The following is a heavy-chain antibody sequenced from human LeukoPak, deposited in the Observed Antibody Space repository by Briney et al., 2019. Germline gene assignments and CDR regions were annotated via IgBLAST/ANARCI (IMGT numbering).Heavy chain of an antibody. CDR3: ARHGVVTWFDP. CDR1: GGSFCDYS. CDR2: INHSGST. J-gene: IGHJ5*02. D-gene: IGHD3-16*01. V-gene: IGHV4-34*01. Sequence: SETLSLTCAVYGGSFCDYSWSWLRQTPERGLEWIGEINHSGSTNYNPSLKSRVIMSVDTSKNQFSVKLRSVTAADTAVYYCARHGVVTWFDPWGQGTLVTVSS.